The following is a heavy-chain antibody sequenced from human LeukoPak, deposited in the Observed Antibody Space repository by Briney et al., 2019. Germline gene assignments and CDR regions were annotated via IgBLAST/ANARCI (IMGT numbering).Heavy chain of an antibody. CDR2: ISSSSSYI. J-gene: IGHJ4*02. CDR3: ARDMIVPGRVEY. V-gene: IGHV3-21*01. CDR1: GFTSSSYS. D-gene: IGHD3-22*01. Sequence: PGGSLRLSCAASGFTSSSYSMNWVRQAPGKGLEWVSSISSSSSYIYYADSVKGRFTISRDNAKNSLYLQMNSLRAEDTAVYYCARDMIVPGRVEYWGQGTLVTVSS.